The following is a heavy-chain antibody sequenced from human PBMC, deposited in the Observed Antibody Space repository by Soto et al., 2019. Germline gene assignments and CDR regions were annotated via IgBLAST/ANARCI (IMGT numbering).Heavy chain of an antibody. V-gene: IGHV3-30-3*01. Sequence: PGGSLRLSCAASGFTFSSYAMHWVRQAPGKGLEWVAVISYDGSNKYYADSVKGRFTISRDNSKNTLYLQMNSLRTEDTAVYYCARGARHIVLVTAIDPIGCRGQGALVTVS. D-gene: IGHD2-21*02. CDR1: GFTFSSYA. J-gene: IGHJ1*01. CDR2: ISYDGSNK. CDR3: ARGARHIVLVTAIDPIGC.